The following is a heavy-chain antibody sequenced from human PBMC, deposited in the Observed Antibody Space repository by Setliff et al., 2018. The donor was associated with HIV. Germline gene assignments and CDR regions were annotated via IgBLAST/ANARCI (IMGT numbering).Heavy chain of an antibody. V-gene: IGHV4-38-2*01. Sequence: SETLSLTCAVSGYSISSGYYWGWIRQPPGKGLEWIGSISHTGSTYYNPSLKSRVTISVDTSKNQFSLKLSSVTAADTAVYYCARTLSTMVKTDGYYDYYYMDVWGKGTTVTVSS. CDR2: ISHTGST. J-gene: IGHJ6*03. D-gene: IGHD3-10*01. CDR1: GYSISSGYY. CDR3: ARTLSTMVKTDGYYDYYYMDV.